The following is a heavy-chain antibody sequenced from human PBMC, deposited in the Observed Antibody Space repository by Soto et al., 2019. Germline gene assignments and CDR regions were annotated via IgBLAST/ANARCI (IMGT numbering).Heavy chain of an antibody. V-gene: IGHV4-31*03. CDR2: IYYSGST. CDR3: ARDRGYSGYDIFDAFDI. CDR1: GGSISSGGYY. D-gene: IGHD5-12*01. Sequence: SETLSLTCTVSGGSISSGGYYWSWIRQHPGKGLEWIGYIYYSGSTYYNPSLKSRVTISVDTSKNQFSLKLSSVTAADTAVYYCARDRGYSGYDIFDAFDIWGQGTMVTVSS. J-gene: IGHJ3*02.